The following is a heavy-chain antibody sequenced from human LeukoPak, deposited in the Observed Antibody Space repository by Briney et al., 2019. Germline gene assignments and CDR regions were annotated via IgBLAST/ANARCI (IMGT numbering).Heavy chain of an antibody. J-gene: IGHJ4*02. CDR2: IYTSGST. Sequence: SETLSLTCTVSGGSISSGSYYWSWIRQPAGKGLEWIGRIYTSGSTNYNPSLKSRVTISVDTSKNQFSLKLSSVTAADTAVYYCARDGIFGVVNYYFDYGGQGTLVTVSS. V-gene: IGHV4-61*02. CDR1: GGSISSGSYY. CDR3: ARDGIFGVVNYYFDY. D-gene: IGHD3-3*01.